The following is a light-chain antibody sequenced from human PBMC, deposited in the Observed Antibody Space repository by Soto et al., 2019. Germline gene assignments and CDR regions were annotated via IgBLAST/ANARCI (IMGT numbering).Light chain of an antibody. CDR2: AAS. CDR3: QQSCNHTLT. Sequence: TQSASTLCTCRGYRATITGRASNSISSWLAWYQQKPGKAPKLLIYAASSLDSGVPARFSGSGSGKDFTLTISSLSPEDFATYYCQQSCNHTLTFGPGTKVDIK. CDR1: NSISSW. V-gene: IGKV1-5*01. J-gene: IGKJ3*01.